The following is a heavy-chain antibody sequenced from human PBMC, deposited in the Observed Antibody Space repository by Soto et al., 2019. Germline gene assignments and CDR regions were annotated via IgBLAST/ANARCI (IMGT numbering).Heavy chain of an antibody. J-gene: IGHJ6*02. CDR3: ARWGSSGWYGLYGMDV. V-gene: IGHV4-59*01. D-gene: IGHD6-19*01. CDR1: GGSISSYY. Sequence: ASETLSLTCTVSGGSISSYYWSWIRQPPGKGLEWIGYIYYSGSTNYNPSLKSRVTISVDTSKNQFSLKLSSVTAADTAVYYCARWGSSGWYGLYGMDVWGQGTTVTVSS. CDR2: IYYSGST.